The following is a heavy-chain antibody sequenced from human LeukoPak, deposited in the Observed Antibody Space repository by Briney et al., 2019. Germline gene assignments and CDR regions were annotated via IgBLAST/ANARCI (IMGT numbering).Heavy chain of an antibody. J-gene: IGHJ4*02. CDR1: GGSVSPYY. CDR3: ARIIPYEYGYIDH. Sequence: SETLPLTCTVSGGSVSPYYWSWIRQPPGKGLEWIGYVYYNGNTNYNPSLKTRVTISVDTFKNQFSLRLSSVTTADTAVYYCARIIPYEYGYIDHWGQGTLVIVSS. CDR2: VYYNGNT. D-gene: IGHD3-10*01. V-gene: IGHV4-59*02.